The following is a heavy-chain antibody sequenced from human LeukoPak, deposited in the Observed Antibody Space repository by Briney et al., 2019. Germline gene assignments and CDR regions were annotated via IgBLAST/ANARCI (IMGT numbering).Heavy chain of an antibody. V-gene: IGHV3-33*01. CDR1: GFTFSSYG. Sequence: GGSLRVSCAASGFTFSSYGMHWVRQVPGKGLEWVAVIWYDGSKEYYADSVNGRFTISIDNSKNTLYLQMNSLRAEDTAVYYCARDRCSGGSCDSGAEYFQHWGQGTLVTVSS. J-gene: IGHJ1*01. CDR3: ARDRCSGGSCDSGAEYFQH. D-gene: IGHD2-15*01. CDR2: IWYDGSKE.